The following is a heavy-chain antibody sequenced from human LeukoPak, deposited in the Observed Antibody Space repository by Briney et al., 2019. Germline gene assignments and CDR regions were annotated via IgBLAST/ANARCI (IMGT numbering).Heavy chain of an antibody. J-gene: IGHJ3*02. CDR1: GFTFSNFW. Sequence: GGSLRLSCAAFGFTFSNFWMSWVRQAPGKGLEWVANIKQDGSEKYYVDSVKGRFTISSDNAKNSLYLQMNSLRAEDTAVYYCARDNWGLRAFDIWGQGTVVTVSS. D-gene: IGHD7-27*01. CDR2: IKQDGSEK. CDR3: ARDNWGLRAFDI. V-gene: IGHV3-7*01.